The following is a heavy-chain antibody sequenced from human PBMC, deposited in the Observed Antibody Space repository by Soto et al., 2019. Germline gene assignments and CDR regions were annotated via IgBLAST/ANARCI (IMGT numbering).Heavy chain of an antibody. Sequence: EVQLVESGGGLVQPGGCLRLSCAASGFNFSSYSMNWVRQSPGKGLEWVSYISSSSSTIYYADSVKGRFTISRDNAKNALYLQMNSLRDEDTAVYYCARGRRYSIGWYDNYYYYGMDVWGQGTTVTVSS. J-gene: IGHJ6*02. V-gene: IGHV3-48*02. CDR3: ARGRRYSIGWYDNYYYYGMDV. CDR2: ISSSSSTI. D-gene: IGHD6-19*01. CDR1: GFNFSSYS.